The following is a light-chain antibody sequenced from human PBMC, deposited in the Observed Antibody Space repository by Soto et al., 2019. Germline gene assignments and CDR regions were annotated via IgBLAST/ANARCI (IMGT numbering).Light chain of an antibody. CDR3: QQGDSFPFT. CDR2: AAS. J-gene: IGKJ3*01. Sequence: DIQMTQSPPSVSASVGDSVTITCRASQGISSWLAWYQQRPGKAPNLLIYAASSLQTGVPSRFTGSGAGTDFTLTINSLQPEESATYYCQQGDSFPFTFGPGTKVNI. V-gene: IGKV1-12*01. CDR1: QGISSW.